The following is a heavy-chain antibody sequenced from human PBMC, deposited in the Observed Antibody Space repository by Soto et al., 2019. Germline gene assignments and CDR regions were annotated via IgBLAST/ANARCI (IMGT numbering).Heavy chain of an antibody. Sequence: QVQLVQSGAEMKRPGSSVKVSCKVSGGTFRTHSMTWVRQAPGQGLEWLGGIVPIFGTTDYAQRFQDRMTITADESTTTAYMELNNLRSEDTAVYYCARGHDYGAVFEFWGQATLVTVSS. CDR1: GGTFRTHS. V-gene: IGHV1-69*12. CDR3: ARGHDYGAVFEF. CDR2: IVPIFGTT. J-gene: IGHJ4*02. D-gene: IGHD4-17*01.